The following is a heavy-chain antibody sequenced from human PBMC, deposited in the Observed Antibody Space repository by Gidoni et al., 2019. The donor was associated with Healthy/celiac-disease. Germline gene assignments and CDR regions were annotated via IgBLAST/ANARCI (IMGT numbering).Heavy chain of an antibody. D-gene: IGHD4-17*01. CDR1: GFTFSNAW. Sequence: EVQLVESGGGLVKPGGSLRLSCAASGFTFSNAWMSWVRQAPGKGLEWVGRIKSKTDGGTTDYAAPVKGRFTISRDDSKNTLYLQMNSLKTEDTAVYYCTTGAPTVTYAFDIWGQGTMVTVSS. V-gene: IGHV3-15*01. CDR3: TTGAPTVTYAFDI. CDR2: IKSKTDGGTT. J-gene: IGHJ3*02.